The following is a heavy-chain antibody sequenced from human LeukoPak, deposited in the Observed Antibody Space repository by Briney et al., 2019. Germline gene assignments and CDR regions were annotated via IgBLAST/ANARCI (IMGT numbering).Heavy chain of an antibody. Sequence: SETLSLTCTVSGGSISSSSYYWGWIRQPPGKGLEWIGGIYYSGSTYYNPSLKSRVTISVDTSKNQFSLKLSSVTAADTAVYYCARFRAYLDNWGQGTLVTVSS. D-gene: IGHD3-16*01. CDR1: GGSISSSSYY. CDR3: ARFRAYLDN. CDR2: IYYSGST. V-gene: IGHV4-39*01. J-gene: IGHJ4*02.